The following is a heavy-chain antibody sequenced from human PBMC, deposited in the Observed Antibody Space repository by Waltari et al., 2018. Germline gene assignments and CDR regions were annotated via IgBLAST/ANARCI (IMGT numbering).Heavy chain of an antibody. J-gene: IGHJ4*02. V-gene: IGHV5-51*01. CDR3: ARFLGWRYSGSSHLDY. CDR1: GYSFTSYW. CDR2: IYPGDSET. D-gene: IGHD1-26*01. Sequence: EVQLVQSGAEVKKPGESLKISCKGSGYSFTSYWIGWVRQMPGKGLEWMGIIYPGDSETRHSPSFQGQVTISADKSISTAYLQWSSLKASDTAMYYCARFLGWRYSGSSHLDYWGQGTLVTVSS.